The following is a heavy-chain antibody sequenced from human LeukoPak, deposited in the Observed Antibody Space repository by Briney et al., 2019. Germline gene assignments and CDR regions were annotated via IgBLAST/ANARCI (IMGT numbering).Heavy chain of an antibody. CDR3: AISRDYGDYYFDS. Sequence: VASVTVSCKASGYIFTGYYLHWVRQALGQGLEWMGRINPNTGGTDYAQKFQGRVTMTGDTSISTAYMEVSRLTSDDAAVYFCAISRDYGDYYFDSWGQGTLVTVSS. V-gene: IGHV1-2*06. CDR2: INPNTGGT. J-gene: IGHJ4*02. D-gene: IGHD4-17*01. CDR1: GYIFTGYY.